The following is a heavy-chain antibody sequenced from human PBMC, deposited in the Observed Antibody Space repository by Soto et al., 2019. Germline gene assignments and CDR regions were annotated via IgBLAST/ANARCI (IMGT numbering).Heavy chain of an antibody. V-gene: IGHV3-23*01. CDR1: GLTFSGYG. Sequence: EVQLLESGGGLVQPGGSLRLSCAASGLTFSGYGMSWVRQAPGTGLEWVSAISGSGSTTYYADSVKGRFTISRDDSKNILLLQMNSLGAEDTAVYYCVTRSRGLQSSPPRLDSWGQGTLVTVSS. CDR2: ISGSGSTT. CDR3: VTRSRGLQSSPPRLDS. D-gene: IGHD4-4*01. J-gene: IGHJ4*02.